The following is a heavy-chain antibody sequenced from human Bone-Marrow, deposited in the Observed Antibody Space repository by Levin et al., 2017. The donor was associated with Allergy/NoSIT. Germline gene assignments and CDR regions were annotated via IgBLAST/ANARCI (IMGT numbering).Heavy chain of an antibody. D-gene: IGHD3-9*01. CDR3: AREYLYFDWLLGSAFDI. CDR2: IYYSGST. CDR1: GGSISSYY. J-gene: IGHJ3*02. V-gene: IGHV4-59*01. Sequence: SETLSLTCTVSGGSISSYYWSWIRQPPGKGLEWIGYIYYSGSTNYNPSLKSRVTISVDTSKNQFSLKLSSVTAADTAVYYCAREYLYFDWLLGSAFDIWGQGTMVTVSS.